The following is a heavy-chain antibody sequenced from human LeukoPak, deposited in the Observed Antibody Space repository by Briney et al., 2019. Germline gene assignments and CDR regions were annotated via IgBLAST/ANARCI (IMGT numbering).Heavy chain of an antibody. D-gene: IGHD5-24*01. V-gene: IGHV1-46*01. Sequence: ASVKVSCKASGYTFTSYYMHWVRQAPGQGLEWMGIINPSGGSTSYAQKFQGRVTMTRDMSTSTVYMELSSLRSEDTAVYYCAIERVEMATTQLFDYWGQGTLVTVSS. CDR1: GYTFTSYY. CDR3: AIERVEMATTQLFDY. CDR2: INPSGGST. J-gene: IGHJ4*02.